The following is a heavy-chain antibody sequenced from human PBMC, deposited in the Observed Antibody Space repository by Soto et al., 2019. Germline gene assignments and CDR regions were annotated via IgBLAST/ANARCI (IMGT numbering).Heavy chain of an antibody. Sequence: GGSLRLSCAASGFTFSSYSMNWVRQAPGKGLEWVSSISSSSSYTYYADSVKGRFTISRDNAKNSLYLQMNSLRAEDTAVYYCANLQVWSGYPFDYWGQGTLVTVSS. V-gene: IGHV3-21*01. J-gene: IGHJ4*02. D-gene: IGHD3-3*01. CDR3: ANLQVWSGYPFDY. CDR2: ISSSSSYT. CDR1: GFTFSSYS.